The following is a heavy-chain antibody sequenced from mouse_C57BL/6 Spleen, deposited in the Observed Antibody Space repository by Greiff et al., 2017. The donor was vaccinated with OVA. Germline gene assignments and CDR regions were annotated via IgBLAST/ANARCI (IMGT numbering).Heavy chain of an antibody. D-gene: IGHD1-1*01. CDR1: GFTFSSYG. J-gene: IGHJ2*01. Sequence: DVMLVESGGDLVKPGGSLKLSCAASGFTFSSYGMSWVRQTPDKRLEWVATISSGGSYTYYPDSVKGRFTISRDNAKNTLYLQMSSLKSEDTAMYYCARQGGYYGSSYYYFDYWGQGTTLTVSS. CDR2: ISSGGSYT. CDR3: ARQGGYYGSSYYYFDY. V-gene: IGHV5-6*02.